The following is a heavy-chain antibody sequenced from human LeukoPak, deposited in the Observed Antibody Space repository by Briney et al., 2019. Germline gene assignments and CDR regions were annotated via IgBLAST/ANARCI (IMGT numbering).Heavy chain of an antibody. V-gene: IGHV1-3*01. J-gene: IGHJ4*02. D-gene: IGHD2-15*01. CDR3: ARGQLYCIADSCYSGHIDS. CDR1: EYTFTNYA. CDR2: INAGSGNT. Sequence: ASVKVSCKASEYTFTNYAIHWVRLAPGQRLEWMGWINAGSGNTKYSQKFQGRVTITRDTSASTAYMEMSSLTSADTAVFYCARGQLYCIADSCYSGHIDSWGQGTLDTVSS.